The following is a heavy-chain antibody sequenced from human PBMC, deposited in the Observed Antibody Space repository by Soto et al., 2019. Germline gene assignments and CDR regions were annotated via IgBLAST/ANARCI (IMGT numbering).Heavy chain of an antibody. CDR2: TYYRSKWYN. D-gene: IGHD6-19*01. V-gene: IGHV6-1*01. CDR3: ARGIAVAGRVYYGMDV. CDR1: GDSVSSNSAA. Sequence: PSQTLSLTCAISGDSVSSNSAAWNWIRQSPSRGLEWLGRTYYRSKWYNDYAVSVKSRITINPDTSKNQFSLQLNSVTPEDTAVYYCARGIAVAGRVYYGMDVWGQGTTVTVSS. J-gene: IGHJ6*02.